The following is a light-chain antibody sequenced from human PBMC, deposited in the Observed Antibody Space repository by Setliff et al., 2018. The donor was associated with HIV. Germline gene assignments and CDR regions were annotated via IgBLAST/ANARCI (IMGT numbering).Light chain of an antibody. CDR3: CSYAGSTTFDV. J-gene: IGLJ1*01. V-gene: IGLV2-23*02. CDR1: SSNVGKYDL. CDR2: EVS. Sequence: QSVLTQPVSVSGSPGQSITISCTGNSSNVGKYDLVAWYRQHPGKAPELTIYEVSKRPAGVSKRFSGSKAGNAASLTISGLQSDDEGDYYCCSYAGSTTFDVFGRGTKVTVL.